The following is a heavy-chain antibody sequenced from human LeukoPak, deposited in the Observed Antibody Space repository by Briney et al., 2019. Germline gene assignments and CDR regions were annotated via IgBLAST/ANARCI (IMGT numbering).Heavy chain of an antibody. D-gene: IGHD3-3*01. CDR1: GFTFSSYW. Sequence: GGSLRLSCAASGFTFSSYWMHWVRQAPGKGLVWVSRINSDGSSTSYADSVKGRFTISRDNAKNTLYLQMNSLRAEDTAVYYCARGAFTYYDFWSSYSRGRPEFSYYYYMDVWGKGTTVTVSS. CDR3: ARGAFTYYDFWSSYSRGRPEFSYYYYMDV. CDR2: INSDGSST. V-gene: IGHV3-74*01. J-gene: IGHJ6*03.